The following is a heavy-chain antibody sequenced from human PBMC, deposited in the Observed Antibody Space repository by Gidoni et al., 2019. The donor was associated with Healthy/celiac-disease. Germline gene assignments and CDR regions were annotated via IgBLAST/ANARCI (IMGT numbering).Heavy chain of an antibody. CDR1: GFTFSSYD. J-gene: IGHJ4*02. D-gene: IGHD3-3*01. CDR2: ISSSGSTI. CDR3: AREFRSLEWLFFFDY. Sequence: EVQLVESGGGLVQPGGSLRLSCAASGFTFSSYDMNWVRQAPGKGLEWVSYISSSGSTIYYADSVKGRFTISRDNAKNSLYLQMNSLRAEDTAVYYCAREFRSLEWLFFFDYWGQGTLVTVSS. V-gene: IGHV3-48*03.